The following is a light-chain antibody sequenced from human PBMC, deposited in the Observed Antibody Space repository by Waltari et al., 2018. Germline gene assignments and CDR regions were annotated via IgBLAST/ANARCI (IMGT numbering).Light chain of an antibody. CDR2: SAS. Sequence: DIQLTQSPSSLFASVGDRVTIPCRASQDISNCLAWFQQKPGEAPKSLIYSASTLQSGVPSKFSGSGSGTDFTLTISSLQPEDFATYCCQQYNSYPITFGQGTRLEIK. CDR3: QQYNSYPIT. V-gene: IGKV1-16*02. CDR1: QDISNC. J-gene: IGKJ5*01.